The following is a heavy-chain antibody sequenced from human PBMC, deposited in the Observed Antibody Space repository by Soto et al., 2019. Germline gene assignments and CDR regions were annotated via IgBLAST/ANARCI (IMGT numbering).Heavy chain of an antibody. D-gene: IGHD4-17*01. J-gene: IGHJ4*02. V-gene: IGHV3-72*01. Sequence: GGSLRLSCAASGFTFSDHDIDWVRQAPGKGLEWVGRTRNKANSYTTEYAASVKGRFTISRDDSKNSLYLQMNSLSTEDTAVYYCAREGLTRVPYFDYGGQGTWVNVS. CDR2: TRNKANSYTT. CDR1: GFTFSDHD. CDR3: AREGLTRVPYFDY.